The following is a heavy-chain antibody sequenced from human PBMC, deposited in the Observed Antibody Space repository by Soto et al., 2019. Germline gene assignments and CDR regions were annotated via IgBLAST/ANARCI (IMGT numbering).Heavy chain of an antibody. CDR2: ISYDGSNK. J-gene: IGHJ4*02. D-gene: IGHD6-19*01. CDR3: AKDQQWLVGIFDY. CDR1: GFTFSSYG. V-gene: IGHV3-30*18. Sequence: QVQLVESGGGVVQPGRSLRLSCAASGFTFSSYGMHWVRQAPGKGLEWVAVISYDGSNKYYADSVKGRFTISRDNSKNTLYLQMNSLRAEDTAVYYCAKDQQWLVGIFDYWGQGTLVTVSS.